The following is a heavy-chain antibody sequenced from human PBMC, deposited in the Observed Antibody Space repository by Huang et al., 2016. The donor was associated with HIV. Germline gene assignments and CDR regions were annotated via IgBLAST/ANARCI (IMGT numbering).Heavy chain of an antibody. CDR2: ISSNVYGGTV. V-gene: IGHV3-49*03. J-gene: IGHJ4*02. CDR3: STDGEPYYFEY. CDR1: GFPFRDYA. Sequence: EVNMVESGGGSVQPGRSLRLSCLTSGFPFRDYAITWFRQAPGKGLEWVGLISSNVYGGTVQDAASVKGRFIISRDDSRNIAYLEMNSPKTDDTGTYYCSTDGEPYYFEYWGRGTRVTVAS.